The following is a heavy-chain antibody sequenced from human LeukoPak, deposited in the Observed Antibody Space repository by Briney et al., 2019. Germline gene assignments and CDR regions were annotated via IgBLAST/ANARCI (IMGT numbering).Heavy chain of an antibody. CDR2: ISGSGGST. J-gene: IGHJ4*02. D-gene: IGHD5-24*01. Sequence: GGSLRLSFAACGITFSSYAMSWVRQAPGKELEWVSAISGSGGSTYYADSVKGRFTISRDNSKNTLYLQMNSLRAEDTAVYYCAKVGDGYNNYWGQGTLVTVSS. CDR1: GITFSSYA. V-gene: IGHV3-23*01. CDR3: AKVGDGYNNY.